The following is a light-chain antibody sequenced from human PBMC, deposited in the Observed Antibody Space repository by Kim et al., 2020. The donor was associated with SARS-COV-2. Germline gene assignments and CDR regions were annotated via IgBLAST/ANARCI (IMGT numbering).Light chain of an antibody. V-gene: IGKV1-17*01. CDR3: LQHNTYPIT. CDR2: GAS. Sequence: ASVRDRVNITCRARQDIRNDLGWYQQNPGRALKRLIYGASSLQSGVPSRFSGSGSGTEFTLTISSLQPEDFATYFCLQHNTYPITFGQGTRLEIK. J-gene: IGKJ5*01. CDR1: QDIRND.